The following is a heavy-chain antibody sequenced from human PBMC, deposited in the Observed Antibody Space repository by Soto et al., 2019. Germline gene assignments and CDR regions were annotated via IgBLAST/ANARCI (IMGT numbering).Heavy chain of an antibody. Sequence: PSETLSLTCTVSGGSISSYYWSWIRQPPGKGLEWIGYIYYSGSTNYNPSLKSRVTISVDTSKNQFSLKLSSVTAADTAVYYCAGRRATIFGVVDFDYWGQGTLVTVSS. CDR2: IYYSGST. CDR1: GGSISSYY. J-gene: IGHJ4*02. D-gene: IGHD3-3*01. V-gene: IGHV4-59*08. CDR3: AGRRATIFGVVDFDY.